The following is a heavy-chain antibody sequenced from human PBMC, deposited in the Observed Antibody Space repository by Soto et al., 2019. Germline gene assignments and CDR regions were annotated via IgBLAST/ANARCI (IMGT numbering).Heavy chain of an antibody. D-gene: IGHD5-12*01. CDR3: ARVDGYTYPNDY. Sequence: EVQLVESGGGLVKPGGSLRLSGAASAFTFSNYGMSWVRQAPGKGLEWVSSITSGSDYIYYADSVKGRFTISRDNAKNSLYLQMNSLRAEDTAVYYCARVDGYTYPNDYWGQGTLVTVSS. CDR1: AFTFSNYG. V-gene: IGHV3-21*01. CDR2: ITSGSDYI. J-gene: IGHJ4*02.